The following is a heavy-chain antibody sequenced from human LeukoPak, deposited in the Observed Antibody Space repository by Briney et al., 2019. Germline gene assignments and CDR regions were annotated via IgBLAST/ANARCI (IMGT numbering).Heavy chain of an antibody. CDR2: ISWNSGSI. CDR3: AKEISPGGGLPDY. D-gene: IGHD1-26*01. J-gene: IGHJ4*02. CDR1: GFTFDDFA. Sequence: GRSLRLSCAASGFTFDDFAMHWVRQAPGKGLEWVSGISWNSGSIDYADSVKGRFTISRDNAKNSLYMQMNSLRAEDTALYYCAKEISPGGGLPDYWGQGTLVTVSS. V-gene: IGHV3-9*01.